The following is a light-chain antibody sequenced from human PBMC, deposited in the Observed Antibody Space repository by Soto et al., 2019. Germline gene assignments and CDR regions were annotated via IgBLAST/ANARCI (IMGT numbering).Light chain of an antibody. J-gene: IGKJ3*01. Sequence: DIQMTQSPSTLSASVGDRVTITCRASQSISSWLAWYQQKPGKAPKVLIYDASSLESGVPSRFSGSGSVTEFTLTISSLQPDDFATYYCQQYNSYPFTFGPGTKVDIK. V-gene: IGKV1-5*01. CDR1: QSISSW. CDR2: DAS. CDR3: QQYNSYPFT.